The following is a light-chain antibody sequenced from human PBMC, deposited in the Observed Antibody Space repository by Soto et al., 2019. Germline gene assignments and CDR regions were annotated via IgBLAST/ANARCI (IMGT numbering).Light chain of an antibody. J-gene: IGLJ2*01. V-gene: IGLV2-14*03. CDR1: SSDIGTYNY. CDR2: DVI. CDR3: SSYTITSVL. Sequence: QSVLTQPASVSGSPGQSITISCTGTSSDIGTYNYVSWYKQHPGKAPKLIIYDVINRASGVSSRFSGSKSDNTASLTISGLQAEDEADYYCSSYTITSVLFGGGTKLTVL.